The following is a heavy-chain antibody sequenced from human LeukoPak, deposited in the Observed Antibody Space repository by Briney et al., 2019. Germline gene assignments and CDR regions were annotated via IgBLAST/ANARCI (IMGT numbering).Heavy chain of an antibody. CDR2: IKSKTDGGTT. CDR1: GFTFSNAW. D-gene: IGHD4-17*01. V-gene: IGHV3-15*01. J-gene: IGHJ3*02. Sequence: GGSLRLPCAASGFTFSNAWMSWVRQAPGKGLEWVGRIKSKTDGGTTDYAAPVKGRFTISRDDSKNTLYLQMNSLKTEDTAVYYCTTDDRIGDYGLSAAFDIWGQGTMVTVSS. CDR3: TTDDRIGDYGLSAAFDI.